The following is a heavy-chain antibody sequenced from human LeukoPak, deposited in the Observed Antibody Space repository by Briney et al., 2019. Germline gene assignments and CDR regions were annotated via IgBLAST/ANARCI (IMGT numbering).Heavy chain of an antibody. D-gene: IGHD2-21*02. CDR3: ARADPTYCGGDCYLYYFDY. V-gene: IGHV4-39*07. Sequence: PSETLSLTCTVSGGSISSSSYYWGWIRQPPGKGLEWIGSIYYSGSTYYNPSLKSRVTISVDTSKNQFSLKLSSVTAADTAVYYCARADPTYCGGDCYLYYFDYWGQGTLVTVSS. CDR2: IYYSGST. J-gene: IGHJ4*02. CDR1: GGSISSSSYY.